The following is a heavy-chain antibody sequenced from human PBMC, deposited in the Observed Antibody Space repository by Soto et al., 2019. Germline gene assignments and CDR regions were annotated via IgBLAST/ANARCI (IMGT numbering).Heavy chain of an antibody. CDR3: AKQLMSSIAASPQRHYYYGMDV. CDR1: GFTFSSYG. CDR2: ISYDGSNK. Sequence: PGGSLRLSCAASGFTFSSYGMHWVRQAPGKGLEWVAVISYDGSNKYYADSVKGRFTISRDNSKNTLYLQMNSLRAEDTAVYYCAKQLMSSIAASPQRHYYYGMDVWGQGTTVTVSS. V-gene: IGHV3-30*18. D-gene: IGHD6-6*01. J-gene: IGHJ6*02.